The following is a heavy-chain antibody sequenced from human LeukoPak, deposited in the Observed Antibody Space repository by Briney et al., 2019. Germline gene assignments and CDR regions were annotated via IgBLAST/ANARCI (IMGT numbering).Heavy chain of an antibody. J-gene: IGHJ4*02. CDR3: ARLLRYFDWRSSYYFDY. Sequence: GSLRLSCSASGFTFSSYWMSWVRQAPGKGLEGVANLKEDGSEKYYVDSVKGRFTISRDNAKNSLYLQMNSLRAEDTAVYYCARLLRYFDWRSSYYFDYWGQGTLVTVSS. CDR1: GFTFSSYW. CDR2: LKEDGSEK. D-gene: IGHD3-9*01. V-gene: IGHV3-7*03.